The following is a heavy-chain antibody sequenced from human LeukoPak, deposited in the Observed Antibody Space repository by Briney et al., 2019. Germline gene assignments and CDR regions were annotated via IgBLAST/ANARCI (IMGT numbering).Heavy chain of an antibody. CDR3: ARSGGYSLARDWFDP. CDR2: INWNGGST. J-gene: IGHJ5*02. Sequence: EASLRLSCAASGFTFDDYGMTWVRQAPGRGLEWVSGINWNGGSTGYADSVKGRFTISRDNAKNSLYLQMNSLRAEDTAFYYCARSGGYSLARDWFDPWGQGTLVTVSS. D-gene: IGHD2-15*01. CDR1: GFTFDDYG. V-gene: IGHV3-20*04.